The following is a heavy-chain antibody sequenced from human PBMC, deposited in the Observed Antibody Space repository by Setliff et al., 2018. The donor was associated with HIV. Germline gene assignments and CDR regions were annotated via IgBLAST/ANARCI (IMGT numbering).Heavy chain of an antibody. D-gene: IGHD6-13*01. J-gene: IGHJ6*02. CDR3: ARVGHSSSYHYYGMDV. V-gene: IGHV1-18*01. CDR1: GYTFTSYG. Sequence: ASVKVSCKASGYTFTSYGISWVRQAPGQGLEWMGWISAYNGNTKYSQKFQGRVTITRDTSASTAYMELSSLSSEDTAVFYCARVGHSSSYHYYGMDVWGQGTTVTVSS. CDR2: ISAYNGNT.